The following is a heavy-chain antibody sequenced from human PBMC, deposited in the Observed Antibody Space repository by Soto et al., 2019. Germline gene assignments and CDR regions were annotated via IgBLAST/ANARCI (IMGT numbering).Heavy chain of an antibody. CDR3: AFSYHCNY. V-gene: IGHV3-23*01. CDR2: ISRSGDNT. Sequence: PGGSLRLSCAASGFTFTSYAMSWVRQAPDKGLEWVPSISRSGDNTYYADSVKGRFTISRDDSKNTLYLQMNSLRAEDTAVYYCAFSYHCNYWGQGTLVTVSS. CDR1: GFTFTSYA. D-gene: IGHD2-2*01. J-gene: IGHJ4*02.